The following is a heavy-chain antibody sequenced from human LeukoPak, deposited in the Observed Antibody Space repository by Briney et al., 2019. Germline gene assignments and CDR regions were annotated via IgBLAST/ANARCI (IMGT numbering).Heavy chain of an antibody. CDR2: IYYSGST. Sequence: SETLSLTCTVSGGSISSYYWSWIRQPPGKGLEWIGYIYYSGSTNYNPSLKSRVTISVDTSKNQFSLKLSSVTAADTAVYYCARRPRDYYDIRSFDLWGRGTLVTVSS. D-gene: IGHD3-22*01. J-gene: IGHJ2*01. V-gene: IGHV4-59*08. CDR1: GGSISSYY. CDR3: ARRPRDYYDIRSFDL.